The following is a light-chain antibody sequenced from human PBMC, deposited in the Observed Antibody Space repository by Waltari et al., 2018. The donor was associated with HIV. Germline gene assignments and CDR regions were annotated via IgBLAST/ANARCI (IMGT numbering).Light chain of an antibody. J-gene: IGKJ2*01. V-gene: IGKV3-15*01. Sequence: EIVMTQSPPTLSVSPGQRVTLSCRASQSISAKVAWYQQRPGQAPRLLIYEAATRPTGIPARFSGSGSGTEFTLTITSLRSEDFATYFCQQYDSGPRGITFGQGTMLEIK. CDR2: EAA. CDR1: QSISAK. CDR3: QQYDSGPRGIT.